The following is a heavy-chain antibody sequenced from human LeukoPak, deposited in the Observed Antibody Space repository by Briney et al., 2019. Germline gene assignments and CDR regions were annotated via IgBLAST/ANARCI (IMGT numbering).Heavy chain of an antibody. V-gene: IGHV3-53*01. Sequence: GRSLRLSCTASGFTFSSYGMHWVRQAPGKGLEWVSVIYSVGSTYYADSVKGRFTISRDNSKNTLYLQMNSLRAEDTAAYYCARDYGGDNWGQGTLVTVSS. D-gene: IGHD4-23*01. CDR2: IYSVGST. CDR1: GFTFSSYG. J-gene: IGHJ4*02. CDR3: ARDYGGDN.